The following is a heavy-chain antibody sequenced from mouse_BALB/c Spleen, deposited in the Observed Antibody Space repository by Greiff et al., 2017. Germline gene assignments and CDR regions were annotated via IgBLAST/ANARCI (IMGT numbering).Heavy chain of an antibody. Sequence: DVMLVESGGGLVQPGGSRKLSCAASGFTFSSFGMHWVRQAPEKGLEWVAYISSGSSTIYYADTVKGRFTISRDNPKNTLFLQMTSLRSEDTAMYYCARDNGNYGYFDVWGAGTTVTVSS. CDR3: ARDNGNYGYFDV. D-gene: IGHD2-1*01. J-gene: IGHJ1*01. V-gene: IGHV5-17*02. CDR2: ISSGSSTI. CDR1: GFTFSSFG.